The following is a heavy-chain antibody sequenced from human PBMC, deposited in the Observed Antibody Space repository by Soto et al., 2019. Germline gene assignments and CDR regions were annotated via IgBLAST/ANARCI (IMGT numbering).Heavy chain of an antibody. V-gene: IGHV1-69*13. Sequence: SVKVSCKTSGGTFSSYAISWVRQAPGQGLEWMGGIIPMFGTANYAQKFQGRVTITADESTSTAYMELSSLRSENTAVYYCARSRANYYDSRGYYYSTFDYWGQGALVTVSS. D-gene: IGHD3-22*01. J-gene: IGHJ4*02. CDR3: ARSRANYYDSRGYYYSTFDY. CDR1: GGTFSSYA. CDR2: IIPMFGTA.